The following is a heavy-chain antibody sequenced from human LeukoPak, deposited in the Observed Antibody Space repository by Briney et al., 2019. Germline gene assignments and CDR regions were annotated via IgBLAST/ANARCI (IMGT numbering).Heavy chain of an antibody. CDR1: GFTFSSYS. CDR3: ARSPRGYSGYDLN. J-gene: IGHJ4*02. D-gene: IGHD5-12*01. V-gene: IGHV3-48*04. Sequence: QPGGSLRLSCAASGFTFSSYSMNWVRQAPGKGLEWVSYISSSSSTIYYADSVKGRFTISRDNAKNSLYLQMNSLRAEDTAVYYCARSPRGYSGYDLNWGQGTLATVSS. CDR2: ISSSSSTI.